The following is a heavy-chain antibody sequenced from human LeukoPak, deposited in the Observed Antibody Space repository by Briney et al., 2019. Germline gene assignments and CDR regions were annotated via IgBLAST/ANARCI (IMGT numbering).Heavy chain of an antibody. V-gene: IGHV3-23*01. CDR1: GFTFSSYA. CDR3: AKDGPYNWNSRGSHYFDH. Sequence: GGSLRLSCAASGFTFSSYAMSWVRQAPGKGLEWVSAISGSGGSTYYADSVKGRFTISRDNSKNTLYLQVNSLRAEDTAVYYCAKDGPYNWNSRGSHYFDHWGQGTLVTVSS. D-gene: IGHD1-7*01. J-gene: IGHJ4*02. CDR2: ISGSGGST.